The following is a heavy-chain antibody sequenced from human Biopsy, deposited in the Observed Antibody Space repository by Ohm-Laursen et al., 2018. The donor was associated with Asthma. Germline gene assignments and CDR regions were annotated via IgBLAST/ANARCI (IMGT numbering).Heavy chain of an antibody. D-gene: IGHD4-23*01. CDR3: ARGVVYGGDSYAEYFQH. Sequence: SDTLSLTCTVSGDYISSYHWSWIRQPPGKGLEWIGYVFYGGATNYNPSLKSRVTISVDTSKNQFFLRLSSVTAADTAVYYCARGVVYGGDSYAEYFQHWGQGTLVTVSS. V-gene: IGHV4-59*07. J-gene: IGHJ1*01. CDR2: VFYGGAT. CDR1: GDYISSYH.